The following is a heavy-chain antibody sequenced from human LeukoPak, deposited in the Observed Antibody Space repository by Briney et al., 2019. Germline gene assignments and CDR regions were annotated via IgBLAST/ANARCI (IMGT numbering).Heavy chain of an antibody. D-gene: IGHD3-22*01. CDR1: GFTFSSYS. CDR2: ISSSSSTI. V-gene: IGHV3-48*01. J-gene: IGHJ2*01. Sequence: PGGSLRLSCAVSGFTFSSYSMNWVRQAPGEGLEWVSYISSSSSTIHYADSVKGRFTISRDNSKNTLYLQMNSLRAEDTAVYYCAKDGYYDSSAYYYVRYFDLWGRGTLVTVSS. CDR3: AKDGYYDSSAYYYVRYFDL.